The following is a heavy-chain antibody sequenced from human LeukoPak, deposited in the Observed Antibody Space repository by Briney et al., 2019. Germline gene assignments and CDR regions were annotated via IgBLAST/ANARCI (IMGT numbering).Heavy chain of an antibody. CDR2: IFPTLGTA. V-gene: IGHV1-69*04. D-gene: IGHD5-18*01. J-gene: IGHJ4*02. CDR1: GGTFSSFA. Sequence: SVKVSCKASGGTFSSFAISWVRQAPGQGLEWMGRIFPTLGTANYAPKFQGRVTITAAKSTSTAYMELSSLRSEDTAVYYCAKDEGYTNLPDNSGQGTLVTVSS. CDR3: AKDEGYTNLPDN.